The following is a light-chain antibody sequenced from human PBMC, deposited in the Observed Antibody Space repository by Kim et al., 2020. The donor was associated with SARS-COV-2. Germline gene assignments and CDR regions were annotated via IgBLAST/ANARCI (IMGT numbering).Light chain of an antibody. Sequence: AYVGGRVTITCRASQEISRWLAWYQQKPGTAPKSLIYTATRLESGVPSRFSGSGSGTYFTLTISSLQPEDFATYYCQQYASYPITFGQGTRLEIK. V-gene: IGKV1D-16*01. CDR1: QEISRW. CDR2: TAT. CDR3: QQYASYPIT. J-gene: IGKJ5*01.